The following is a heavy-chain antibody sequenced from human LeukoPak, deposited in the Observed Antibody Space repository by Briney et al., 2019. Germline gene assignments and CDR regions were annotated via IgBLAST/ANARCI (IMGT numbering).Heavy chain of an antibody. V-gene: IGHV1-46*01. J-gene: IGHJ4*02. D-gene: IGHD4-17*01. Sequence: ASVKVSCKASGYTFTSYYMHWVRQAPGQGLEWMGIINPSGGSTSYAQKFQGRVTMTRDTSTSTVYMELSGLRSEDTAVYYCARNDYGERRPLLTYQFDYWGQGTLVTVSS. CDR1: GYTFTSYY. CDR2: INPSGGST. CDR3: ARNDYGERRPLLTYQFDY.